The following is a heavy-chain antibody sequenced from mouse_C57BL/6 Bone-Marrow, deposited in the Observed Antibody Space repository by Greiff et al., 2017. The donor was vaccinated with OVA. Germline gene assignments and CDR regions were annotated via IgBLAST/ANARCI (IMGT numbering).Heavy chain of an antibody. CDR1: GYTFTSYG. J-gene: IGHJ4*01. V-gene: IGHV1-81*01. D-gene: IGHD2-14*01. Sequence: QVQLQQSGAELARPGASVKLSCKASGYTFTSYGISWVKQRTGQGLEWIGEIYPRRGNTYYNEKFKGKATLTADKSSSTAYMELRSLTSEDSAVYFCTRGGTDYAMDDWGQGTSVTVSS. CDR2: IYPRRGNT. CDR3: TRGGTDYAMDD.